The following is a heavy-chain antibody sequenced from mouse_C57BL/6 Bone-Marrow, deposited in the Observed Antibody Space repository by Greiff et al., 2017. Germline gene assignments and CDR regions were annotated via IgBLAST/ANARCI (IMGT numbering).Heavy chain of an antibody. J-gene: IGHJ2*01. CDR2: INPYNGGT. CDR1: GYTFTDYY. CDR3: ARWPTVVPSDY. Sequence: VHVKQSGPVLVKPGASVKMSCKASGYTFTDYYMNWVKQSHGKSLEWIGVINPYNGGTSYNQKFKGKATLTVDKSSSTAYMELNSLTSEDSAVYYCARWPTVVPSDYWGQGTTLTVSS. D-gene: IGHD1-1*01. V-gene: IGHV1-19*01.